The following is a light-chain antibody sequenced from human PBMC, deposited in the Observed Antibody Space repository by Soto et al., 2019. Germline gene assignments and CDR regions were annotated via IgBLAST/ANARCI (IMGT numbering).Light chain of an antibody. V-gene: IGKV1-5*03. CDR2: KAS. CDR3: QQYNRYPYT. J-gene: IGKJ2*01. CDR1: QSITSW. Sequence: DVQMTQSPSTLSASVGDGVTITCRASQSITSWLAWYQQKPGKAPKLLIYKASTLESGVPSRFSGSGSGTEFTLTISSLQPDDFARYYCQQYNRYPYTFGQGTKLVIK.